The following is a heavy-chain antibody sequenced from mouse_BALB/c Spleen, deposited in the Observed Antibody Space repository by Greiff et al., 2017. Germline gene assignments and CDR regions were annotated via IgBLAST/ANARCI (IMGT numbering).Heavy chain of an antibody. CDR2: IDPSDSET. CDR1: GYSFTSYW. CDR3: ARSNWDGGAWFAY. V-gene: IGHV1S127*01. J-gene: IGHJ3*01. Sequence: VQLQQSGPQLVRPGASVKISCKASGYSFTSYWMHWVKQRPGQGLEWIGMIDPSDSETRLNQKFKDKATLTVDKSSSTAYMQLSSPTSEDSAVYYCARSNWDGGAWFAYWGQGTLVTVSA. D-gene: IGHD4-1*01.